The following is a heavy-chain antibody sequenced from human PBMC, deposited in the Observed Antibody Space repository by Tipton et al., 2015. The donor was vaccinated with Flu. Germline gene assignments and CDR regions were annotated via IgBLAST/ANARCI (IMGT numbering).Heavy chain of an antibody. CDR1: GYRFIDCG. CDR3: VREGQHLVVVYFQH. V-gene: IGHV1-18*01. J-gene: IGHJ1*01. Sequence: QMQLVQSGAELKEPGTAVKISCKASGYRFIDCGFTWVRQAPGQGLEWMGWISASSGFTNYAQKFQGRLTMTTDTSTSTAYMELRSLRSDDTAVYYCVREGQHLVVVYFQHWGQGTLVTVSS. CDR2: ISASSGFT. D-gene: IGHD6-13*01.